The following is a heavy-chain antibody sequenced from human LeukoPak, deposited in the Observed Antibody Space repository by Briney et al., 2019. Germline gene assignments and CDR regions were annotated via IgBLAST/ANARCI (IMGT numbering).Heavy chain of an antibody. V-gene: IGHV4-59*08. D-gene: IGHD3-10*01. CDR3: ARTSPPVLLWFGNAPSRNYGMDV. Sequence: PSETLSLTCTVSGGSISSYYWSWIRQPPGKGLEWIGYIYYSGSTNYNPSLKSRVTISVDTSKNQFSLKLSSVTAADTAVYYCARTSPPVLLWFGNAPSRNYGMDVWGQGTTVTVSS. J-gene: IGHJ6*02. CDR2: IYYSGST. CDR1: GGSISSYY.